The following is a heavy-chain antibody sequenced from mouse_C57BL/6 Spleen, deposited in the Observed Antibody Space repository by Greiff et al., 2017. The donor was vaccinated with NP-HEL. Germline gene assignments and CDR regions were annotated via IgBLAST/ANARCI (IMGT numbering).Heavy chain of an antibody. Sequence: VKLEESGPGLVQPSQSLSITCTVSGFSLTSYGVHWVRQSPGKGLEWLGVIWSGGSTDYNAAFISRLSISKDNSKSQVFFKMNSLQADDTAIYYCARNFRSNHTYYAMDYWGQGTSVTVSS. CDR2: IWSGGST. CDR3: ARNFRSNHTYYAMDY. CDR1: GFSLTSYG. J-gene: IGHJ4*01. V-gene: IGHV2-2*01. D-gene: IGHD2-5*01.